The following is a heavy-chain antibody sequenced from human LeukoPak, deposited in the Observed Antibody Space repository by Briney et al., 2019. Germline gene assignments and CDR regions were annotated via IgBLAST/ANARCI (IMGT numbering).Heavy chain of an antibody. J-gene: IGHJ4*02. Sequence: PGGSLRLSCAASGFTCSNYAMSWVRQAPGKGLEWVSVISGSSGTTYYADSVKGRFTISRHNSKNTLYLQMNSLRAEDTAVYYCARDHLTGVNWGQGTLVTVSS. CDR2: ISGSSGTT. CDR3: ARDHLTGVN. V-gene: IGHV3-23*01. D-gene: IGHD7-27*01. CDR1: GFTCSNYA.